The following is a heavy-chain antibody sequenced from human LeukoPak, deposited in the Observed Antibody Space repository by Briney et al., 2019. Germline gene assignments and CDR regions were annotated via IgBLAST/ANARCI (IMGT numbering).Heavy chain of an antibody. J-gene: IGHJ3*02. CDR3: ARVKANAKNAFDI. V-gene: IGHV3-7*04. Sequence: PGGSLRLSCAASGFIFNKYWMSWVRQAPGKGLEWVANIKQDGSEKYYVDSVKGRFTISRDNAKNSLYLQMNSLRAEDTAVYYCARVKANAKNAFDIWGQGTMVTVSS. CDR2: IKQDGSEK. CDR1: GFIFNKYW.